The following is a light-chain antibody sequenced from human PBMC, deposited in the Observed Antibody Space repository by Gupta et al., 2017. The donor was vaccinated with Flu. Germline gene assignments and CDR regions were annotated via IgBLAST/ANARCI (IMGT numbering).Light chain of an antibody. CDR1: ESVSSN. J-gene: IGKJ2*01. CDR3: QHYRHWPL. Sequence: PGERVTLSCSASESVSSNLAWYQRKPGQPPRLLIYGASNRAADVPARFSGSGSGTDFTLTISSLQPEDFAVYDCQHYRHWPLFGQGTKLEIK. CDR2: GAS. V-gene: IGKV3-15*01.